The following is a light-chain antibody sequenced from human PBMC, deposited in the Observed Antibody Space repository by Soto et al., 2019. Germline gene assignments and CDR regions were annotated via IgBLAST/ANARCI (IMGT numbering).Light chain of an antibody. Sequence: DIQMTQSPSTLSASVGDRVTITCRASQSISSWLAWYQQKPGKAPKLLIYDASSLESGVPSRFSGSGSGTEFPLTISILQPDDFATYYCKQYNSYPWTFGQGTKVEIK. CDR1: QSISSW. V-gene: IGKV1-5*01. J-gene: IGKJ1*01. CDR3: KQYNSYPWT. CDR2: DAS.